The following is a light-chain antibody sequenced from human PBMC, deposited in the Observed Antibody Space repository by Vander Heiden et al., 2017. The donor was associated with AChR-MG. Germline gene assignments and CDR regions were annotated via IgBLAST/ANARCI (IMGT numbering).Light chain of an antibody. CDR2: GAS. Sequence: VLTQSPGTVSLSPGERATLPCRASQSVSSNYLAWYQQKPGQAPRLLIYGASNRATGIPDRFSGSGSGTDFTLTISRLEPEDFAVYYCQQWGGSPTYTFGQGTKLEI. V-gene: IGKV3-20*01. CDR3: QQWGGSPTYT. J-gene: IGKJ2*01. CDR1: QSVSSNY.